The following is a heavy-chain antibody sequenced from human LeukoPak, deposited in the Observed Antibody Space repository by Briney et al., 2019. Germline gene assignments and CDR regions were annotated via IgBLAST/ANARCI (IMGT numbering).Heavy chain of an antibody. V-gene: IGHV3-21*01. CDR3: ARDIADTGAIDAFDL. Sequence: GGSLRLSCVASGFIFSSSSMNWVRQAPGKGLEWVSSINSISTYIYYADSLRGRFTISRDNADNSLYLQMNSLRAEDTAVYYCARDIADTGAIDAFDLWGQGTMVTVSS. D-gene: IGHD5-18*01. J-gene: IGHJ3*01. CDR2: INSISTYI. CDR1: GFIFSSSS.